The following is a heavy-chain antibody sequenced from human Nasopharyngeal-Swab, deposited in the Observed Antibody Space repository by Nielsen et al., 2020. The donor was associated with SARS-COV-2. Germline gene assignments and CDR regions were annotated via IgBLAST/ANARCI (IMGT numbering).Heavy chain of an antibody. Sequence: SETLSLTCTVSGGSISSGGYYWSWIRQHPGKGLEWIGYIYYSGSTYYNLSLKSRVTISVDTSKNQFSLKLSSVTAADTAVYYCARANGVRGVIVDYYYYMDVWGKGTTVTVSS. D-gene: IGHD3-10*01. CDR3: ARANGVRGVIVDYYYYMDV. CDR1: GGSISSGGYY. V-gene: IGHV4-31*03. J-gene: IGHJ6*03. CDR2: IYYSGST.